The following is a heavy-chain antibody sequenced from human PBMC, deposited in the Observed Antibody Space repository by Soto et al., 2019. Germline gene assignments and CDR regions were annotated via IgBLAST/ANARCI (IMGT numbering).Heavy chain of an antibody. CDR3: AKGRCSGGSCKHYYYYYMDV. J-gene: IGHJ6*03. V-gene: IGHV3-23*01. Sequence: GGSLRLSCAASGFTFSSHAMSWVRQAPGKGLEWVSAISGSGGSTYYADSVKGRFTISRDNSKNTLYLQMNSLRAEDTAVYYCAKGRCSGGSCKHYYYYYMDVWGKGTTVTVSS. CDR2: ISGSGGST. CDR1: GFTFSSHA. D-gene: IGHD2-15*01.